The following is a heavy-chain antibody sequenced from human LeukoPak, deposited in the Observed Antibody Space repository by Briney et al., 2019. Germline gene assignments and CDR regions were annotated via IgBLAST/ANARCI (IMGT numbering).Heavy chain of an antibody. Sequence: GGSLRLSCAASGFTVSSNYMSWVRQAPGKGLEWVSVIYSGGSTYYADSVKGRFTISRDNSKNTLYLQMNSLRAEDTAVYYCARDGKGYYDFWSGYSHDAFDIWGKGTTVTVSS. J-gene: IGHJ3*02. V-gene: IGHV3-66*02. CDR3: ARDGKGYYDFWSGYSHDAFDI. CDR2: IYSGGST. CDR1: GFTVSSNY. D-gene: IGHD3-3*01.